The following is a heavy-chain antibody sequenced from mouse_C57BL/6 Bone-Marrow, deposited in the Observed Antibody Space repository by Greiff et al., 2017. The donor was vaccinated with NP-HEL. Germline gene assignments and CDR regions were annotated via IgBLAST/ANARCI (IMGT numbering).Heavy chain of an antibody. Sequence: EVKLVESGPGLVKPSQSLSLTCSVTGYSITSGYYWNWIRQFPGNKREWMGYISYDGSNNYNPSFKNRISITRDTSKNQFFLKLNSVTTEDTATYYCARSGYYVAWFAYWGQGTLVTVSA. D-gene: IGHD2-3*01. CDR3: ARSGYYVAWFAY. V-gene: IGHV3-6*01. CDR1: GYSITSGYY. J-gene: IGHJ3*01. CDR2: ISYDGSN.